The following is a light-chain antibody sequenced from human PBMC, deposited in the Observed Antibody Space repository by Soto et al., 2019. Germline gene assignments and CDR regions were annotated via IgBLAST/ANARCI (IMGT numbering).Light chain of an antibody. CDR3: YSYTSSSTVL. Sequence: QAVVTQPASVSGSPGQSITISCTGISSDVGGYNYVSWYQQHPDKAPKLMIYDVSNRRSGVSNRFSGSKSGTTASLTISGLQAEDEADYYCYSYTSSSTVLFGGGTKLTVL. CDR1: SSDVGGYNY. J-gene: IGLJ2*01. CDR2: DVS. V-gene: IGLV2-14*01.